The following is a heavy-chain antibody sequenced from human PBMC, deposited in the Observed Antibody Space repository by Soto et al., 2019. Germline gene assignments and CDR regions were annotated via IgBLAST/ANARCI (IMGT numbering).Heavy chain of an antibody. D-gene: IGHD2-2*01. V-gene: IGHV4-30-4*01. Sequence: SETLSLTCTVSGGSISSADYYWSWIRQPPWKGLEWIGYIYYSGSTYYNPSLKSRVAISMDTSKNQFSLKLSSVTAADTALYFCARAIYCRSASCSNWFDPWGQGTPVTVSS. J-gene: IGHJ5*02. CDR3: ARAIYCRSASCSNWFDP. CDR2: IYYSGST. CDR1: GGSISSADYY.